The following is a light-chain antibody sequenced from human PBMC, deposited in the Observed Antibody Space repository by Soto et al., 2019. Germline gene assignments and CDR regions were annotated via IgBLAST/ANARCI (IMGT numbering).Light chain of an antibody. J-gene: IGLJ1*01. V-gene: IGLV1-44*01. CDR1: SSNIGTSS. CDR2: TTN. CDR3: AAWDDSLNGHV. Sequence: QSALTHPHSASGTPGQRGTISCSGSSSNIGTSSVHWFQQLPGTAPKLLISTTNQRPSGVPERFSGSKSGTSASLAISGLQSEDEADYYCAAWDDSLNGHVFGTGTKVTVL.